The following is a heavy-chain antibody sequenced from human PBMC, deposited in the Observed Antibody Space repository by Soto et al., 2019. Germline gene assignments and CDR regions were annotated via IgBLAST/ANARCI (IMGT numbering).Heavy chain of an antibody. Sequence: QVQLVQSGPELKKLGSSVKVSCKAPGDTFNSYGISWVRQAHGQGLEWMGGIVPMFGTTNLALKFEDRVTITADELTTTVYMEIRGLTSEDTAVYYCARDLSDVHIWDAFDVWGHGTRVTVSS. D-gene: IGHD1-26*01. CDR3: ARDLSDVHIWDAFDV. CDR2: IVPMFGTT. CDR1: GDTFNSYG. J-gene: IGHJ3*01. V-gene: IGHV1-69*01.